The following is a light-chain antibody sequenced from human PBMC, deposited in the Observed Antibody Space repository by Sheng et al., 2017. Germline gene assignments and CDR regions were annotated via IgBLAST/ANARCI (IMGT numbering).Light chain of an antibody. CDR3: QQYGSSLPVT. J-gene: IGKJ5*01. V-gene: IGKV3-20*01. CDR2: GAS. Sequence: EIVLTQSPGTLSLSPGERATLSCRASQIVSSVYLAWYQQKPGQAPRLLIFGASSRAAGIPDRFSGSGSGTDFTLTISRLEPEDFAVYYCQQYGSSLPVTFGQGTRLEIK. CDR1: QIVSSVY.